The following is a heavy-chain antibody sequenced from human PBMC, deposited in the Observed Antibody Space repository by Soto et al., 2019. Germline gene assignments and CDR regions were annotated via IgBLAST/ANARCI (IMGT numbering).Heavy chain of an antibody. J-gene: IGHJ4*02. V-gene: IGHV3-23*01. CDR1: GFTFSNYA. CDR3: XXXXXXXXXXXXXX. Sequence: EVQLLESGGGLVQPGGSLRLSCAASGFTFSNYAMNWVRXXXXXXXXXXLAISNSFSDGNTHYADSVKGRFTISRDNDXNXXXXXXXXXXXXXXXXXXXXXXXXXXXXXXXXXXGQGTLVTVSS. CDR2: ISNSFSDGNT.